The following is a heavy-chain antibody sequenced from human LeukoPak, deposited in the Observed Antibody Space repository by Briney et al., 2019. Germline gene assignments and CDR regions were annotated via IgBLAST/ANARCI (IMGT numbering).Heavy chain of an antibody. Sequence: PGGSLRLSCAASGFTFRSYELNWVRQAPGKGLECVSYISDIGTTQHYADSVKGRFIISRDNAKNSLYLQMNSLTAADTAVYYCARDRSKVTAYDDALDIWGQGTMVIVSS. J-gene: IGHJ3*02. CDR1: GFTFRSYE. D-gene: IGHD2-21*02. CDR3: ARDRSKVTAYDDALDI. CDR2: ISDIGTTQ. V-gene: IGHV3-48*03.